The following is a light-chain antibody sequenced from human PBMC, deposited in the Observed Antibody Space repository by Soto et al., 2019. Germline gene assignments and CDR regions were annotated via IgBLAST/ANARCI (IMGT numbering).Light chain of an antibody. CDR2: EVS. Sequence: KNYLAWYQQKPRQPPQLLICEVSNGFSGVPDRFSGSGSGTDFTLKISRVEAEDVGVYYCMQSLLPTWKFGEGSKVDIK. J-gene: IGKJ1*01. CDR1: KNY. CDR3: MQSLLPTWK. V-gene: IGKV2D-29*01.